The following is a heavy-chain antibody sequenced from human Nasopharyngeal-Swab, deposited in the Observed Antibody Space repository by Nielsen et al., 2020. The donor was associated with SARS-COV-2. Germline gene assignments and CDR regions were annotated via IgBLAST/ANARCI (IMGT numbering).Heavy chain of an antibody. Sequence: SETLSLTCFVSGASISSQYWTWLRQPPGKGLEWVGYIYDSGVTEYNPPLQSRVTISVDKSKNQFSLRLSSVSAADTAIYYCARGGAGSHWRYYIDYWGQGTLVTVSS. J-gene: IGHJ4*02. CDR2: IYDSGVT. V-gene: IGHV4-59*11. CDR1: GASISSQY. CDR3: ARGGAGSHWRYYIDY. D-gene: IGHD2-8*02.